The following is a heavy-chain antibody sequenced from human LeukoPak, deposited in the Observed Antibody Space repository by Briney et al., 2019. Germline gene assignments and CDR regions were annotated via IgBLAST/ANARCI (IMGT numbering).Heavy chain of an antibody. CDR2: ISWNSGSI. V-gene: IGHV3-9*01. D-gene: IGHD5-12*01. Sequence: QPGGSLRLSCAASGFTFSSYAMSWVRQAPGKGLEWVSGISWNSGSIGYADSVKGRFTISRDNAKNSLYLQMNSLRAEDTALYYCAKGNGIGDSGYDDDFDYWGQGTLVTVSS. J-gene: IGHJ4*02. CDR3: AKGNGIGDSGYDDDFDY. CDR1: GFTFSSYA.